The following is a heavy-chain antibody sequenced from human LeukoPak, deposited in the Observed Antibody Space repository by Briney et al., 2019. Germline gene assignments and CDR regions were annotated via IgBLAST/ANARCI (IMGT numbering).Heavy chain of an antibody. D-gene: IGHD6-6*01. CDR3: ARIQYSSSSADY. V-gene: IGHV1-2*02. Sequence: ASVRVSCKASGYTFTGYYMHWVRQAPGQGLEWMGWINPNSGGTNYAQKFQGRVTMTRDTSISTAYTELSRLRSDDTAVYYCARIQYSSSSADYWGQGTLVTVSS. CDR2: INPNSGGT. CDR1: GYTFTGYY. J-gene: IGHJ4*02.